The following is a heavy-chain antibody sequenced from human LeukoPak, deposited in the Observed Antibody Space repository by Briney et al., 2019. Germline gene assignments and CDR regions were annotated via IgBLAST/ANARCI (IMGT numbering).Heavy chain of an antibody. D-gene: IGHD3-16*01. Sequence: GGSLRLSCAASGFTFSSYAMTWVRQAPGKGLEWVSVIIGTGAKTYYADSVKGRFTISRDNSKNTLYLQMNSLRAEDTAVYYCARGENTYIDYWGQGTLVTVSS. CDR1: GFTFSSYA. CDR2: IIGTGAKT. J-gene: IGHJ4*02. CDR3: ARGENTYIDY. V-gene: IGHV3-23*01.